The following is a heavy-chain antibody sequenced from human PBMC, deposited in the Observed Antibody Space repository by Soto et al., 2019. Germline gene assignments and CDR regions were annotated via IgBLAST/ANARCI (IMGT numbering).Heavy chain of an antibody. J-gene: IGHJ4*02. CDR2: ISYDGSNK. CDR1: GFTFSSYG. D-gene: IGHD4-17*01. Sequence: GGSLRLSCAASGFTFSSYGMHWVRQAPGKGLEWVAVISYDGSNKYYADSVKGRFTISRDNSKNTLYLQMNSLRAEDTAVYYCAKDHDYGGNDYWGQGTLVTVSS. V-gene: IGHV3-30*18. CDR3: AKDHDYGGNDY.